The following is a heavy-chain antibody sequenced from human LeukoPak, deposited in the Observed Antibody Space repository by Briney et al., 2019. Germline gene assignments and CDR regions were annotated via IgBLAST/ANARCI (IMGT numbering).Heavy chain of an antibody. D-gene: IGHD1-20*01. Sequence: SVTLSLTCTMSGGSISTYYWSWIRQSPGKGLEWIGFIQYSGNTKSNPSLKGRVTISLDMSKNQFSLRLTSVTAADTAVYYCARETNNWALDYWGQGTLVTVSS. V-gene: IGHV4-59*01. J-gene: IGHJ4*02. CDR3: ARETNNWALDY. CDR1: GGSISTYY. CDR2: IQYSGNT.